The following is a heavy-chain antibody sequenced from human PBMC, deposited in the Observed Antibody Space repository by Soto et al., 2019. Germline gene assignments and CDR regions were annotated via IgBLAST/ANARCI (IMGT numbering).Heavy chain of an antibody. D-gene: IGHD3-22*01. Sequence: ASVQVSCKASGYTFTSYDINWVRQATGQGLEWMGWMNPNSGNTGYAQKFQGRVTMNRNTSISTAYMELSSLRSEDTAVYYCARRGAYYDSSGYYCYYYYGMDVWGQGTMVTVSS. V-gene: IGHV1-8*01. CDR3: ARRGAYYDSSGYYCYYYYGMDV. CDR1: GYTFTSYD. J-gene: IGHJ6*02. CDR2: MNPNSGNT.